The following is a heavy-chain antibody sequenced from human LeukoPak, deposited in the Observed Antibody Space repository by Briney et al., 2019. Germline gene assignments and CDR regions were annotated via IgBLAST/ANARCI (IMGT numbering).Heavy chain of an antibody. V-gene: IGHV4-61*02. CDR2: IYTTGST. D-gene: IGHD2-2*01. Sequence: SQTLSLTCTVSGGSISSGTYYWTWIRQPAGKGLEWIGRIYTTGSTNYNPSLKSRVTMSTDTSKNQFSLKLSSVTAADTAVYYCASERDQLLLRYYYYYYGMDVWGQGTTVTVSS. J-gene: IGHJ6*02. CDR3: ASERDQLLLRYYYYYYGMDV. CDR1: GGSISSGTYY.